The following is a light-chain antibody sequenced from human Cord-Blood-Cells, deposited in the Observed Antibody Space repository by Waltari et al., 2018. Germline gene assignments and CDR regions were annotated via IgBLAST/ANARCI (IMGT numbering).Light chain of an antibody. V-gene: IGLV1-51*01. J-gene: IGLJ3*02. CDR2: ENK. CDR3: GTWDSSLSAGGV. Sequence: QSVLTQPPSVSAAPGQKVTISCSGSSSNIGNNYVSWYQPLPGTAPKLLIDENKKRPSGIPDRFSGSKSGTSATLGITGLQTGDEADYYCGTWDSSLSAGGVFGGGTKLTVL. CDR1: SSNIGNNY.